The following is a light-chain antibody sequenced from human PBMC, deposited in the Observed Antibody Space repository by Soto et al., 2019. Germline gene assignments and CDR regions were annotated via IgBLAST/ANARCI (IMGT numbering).Light chain of an antibody. CDR3: TSYTSSSTPYV. J-gene: IGLJ1*01. Sequence: QSDLNQAASGSWAPRQVSPISHAGNNRDFGAYTYVSWYQQHPGKAPKLMIYDVSNRPSGVSNRFSGSKSGNTASLTISGLQAEDEADYYCTSYTSSSTPYVFGGGTKVTVL. CDR1: NRDFGAYTY. V-gene: IGLV2-14*01. CDR2: DVS.